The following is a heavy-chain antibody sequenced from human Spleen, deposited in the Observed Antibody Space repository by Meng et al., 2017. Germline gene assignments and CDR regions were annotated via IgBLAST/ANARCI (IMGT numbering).Heavy chain of an antibody. Sequence: GGSLRLSCAASGFTFGDFAMHWVRQGPGRGLEWVSSISWNSAKVDYVDAVRGRFTISRDNAKSSLFLQMNNLSADDMALYYCVKDGAGGGYSSSLYGWGDTFDIWGQGTMVTVSS. J-gene: IGHJ3*02. CDR2: ISWNSAKV. V-gene: IGHV3-9*03. D-gene: IGHD6-13*01. CDR1: GFTFGDFA. CDR3: VKDGAGGGYSSSLYGWGDTFDI.